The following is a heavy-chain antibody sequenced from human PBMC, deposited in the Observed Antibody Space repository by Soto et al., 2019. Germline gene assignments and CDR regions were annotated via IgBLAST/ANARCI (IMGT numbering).Heavy chain of an antibody. J-gene: IGHJ5*02. D-gene: IGHD1-26*01. CDR1: GFTFSSYW. CDR3: ASTTKGASWFDP. V-gene: IGHV3-74*01. Sequence: EVQLVESGGGLVQPGGSLRLSCAASGFTFSSYWMHWVRQAPGKGLVWLSRIDSDGSSSTYADSVKGRFTISRDNAKSTLYLQMNSLRAEDTAVYYCASTTKGASWFDPWGQGTLVTVSS. CDR2: IDSDGSSS.